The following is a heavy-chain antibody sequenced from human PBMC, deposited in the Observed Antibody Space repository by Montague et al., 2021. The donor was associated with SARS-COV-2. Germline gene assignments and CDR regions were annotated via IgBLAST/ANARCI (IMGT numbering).Heavy chain of an antibody. Sequence: SLRISCAASGFTFSTFWMTWVRQVPGKGLEWVANIKQDGSEKYYVDSVKGRFTISRDNAKNSLYLQLDSLRAEDTAVYYRARGYDSSGYQYWGQGTLVTVSS. CDR1: GFTFSTFW. D-gene: IGHD3-22*01. V-gene: IGHV3-7*05. CDR2: IKQDGSEK. J-gene: IGHJ4*02. CDR3: ARGYDSSGYQY.